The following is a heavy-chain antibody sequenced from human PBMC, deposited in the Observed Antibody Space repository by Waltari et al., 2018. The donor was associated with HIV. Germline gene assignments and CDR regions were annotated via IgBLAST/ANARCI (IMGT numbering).Heavy chain of an antibody. V-gene: IGHV2-5*02. D-gene: IGHD7-27*01. Sequence: QITLKESGPTLVKPTQTLTLTCTFSGFSLSTSGVGVGWIRQPPGKALEWLALIYWDDDKRYSPSLKSRLTITKDTSKNQVVLTMTNMDPVDTATYYCAQTSSSSQWGSWDIDYWGQGTLVTVSS. CDR1: GFSLSTSGVG. CDR3: AQTSSSSQWGSWDIDY. CDR2: IYWDDDK. J-gene: IGHJ4*02.